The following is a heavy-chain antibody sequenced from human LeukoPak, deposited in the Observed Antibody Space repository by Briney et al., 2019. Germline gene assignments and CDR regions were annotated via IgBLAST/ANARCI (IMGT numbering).Heavy chain of an antibody. V-gene: IGHV3-23*01. CDR3: ARVSCSGVSCYHYYYYMGV. D-gene: IGHD2-15*01. CDR2: ISGSGGST. Sequence: GGSLRLSCAAPGFTFSSYAMSWVRQAPGKGLEWVSGISGSGGSTYYADSVKGRFTISRDNSKNMLYVQMNSLRVEDTAVYYCARVSCSGVSCYHYYYYMGVWGTGTTVTVSS. CDR1: GFTFSSYA. J-gene: IGHJ6*03.